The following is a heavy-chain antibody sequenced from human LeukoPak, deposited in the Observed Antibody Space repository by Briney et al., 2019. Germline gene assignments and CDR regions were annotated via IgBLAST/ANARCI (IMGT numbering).Heavy chain of an antibody. CDR2: ISGSGGST. D-gene: IGHD4-17*01. Sequence: GGSLRLSCAASGFTFSSYAMSWVRRAPGKGLEWVSAISGSGGSTYYADSVKGRFTISRDNSKNTLYLQMNSLRAEDTAVYYCAKGSRPSPYGDYMYYFDYWGQGTLVTVSS. J-gene: IGHJ4*02. V-gene: IGHV3-23*01. CDR3: AKGSRPSPYGDYMYYFDY. CDR1: GFTFSSYA.